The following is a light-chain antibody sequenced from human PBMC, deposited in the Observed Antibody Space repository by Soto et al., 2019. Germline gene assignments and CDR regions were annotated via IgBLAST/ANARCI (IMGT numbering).Light chain of an antibody. CDR3: QSYDSTRSARYV. V-gene: IGLV1-40*01. CDR2: GNT. CDR1: SSNIGAGYD. Sequence: QSVLTQPPSVSGAPGQRVTISCTGSSSNIGAGYDVHWYQQRPGTAPKLLIFGNTNRPSGVPDRFSGSKSGNSASLAITGLQAEDEGDYYCQSYDSTRSARYVFGTGTKVTVL. J-gene: IGLJ1*01.